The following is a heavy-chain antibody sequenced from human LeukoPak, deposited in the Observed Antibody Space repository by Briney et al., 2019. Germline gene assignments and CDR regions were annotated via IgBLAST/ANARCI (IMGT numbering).Heavy chain of an antibody. CDR3: ARDPGGLYSGYDLSYYYYMAV. V-gene: IGHV3-23*01. J-gene: IGHJ6*03. Sequence: GGSLRLSCAASGFTFSSYAMSWVRQAPGKGLECISGFSGSGGSTYYADSVKGRFTISRDNSKNTLYLQMNSLRAEDTAVYYCARDPGGLYSGYDLSYYYYMAVWGKGTTVTVSS. CDR1: GFTFSSYA. CDR2: FSGSGGST. D-gene: IGHD5-12*01.